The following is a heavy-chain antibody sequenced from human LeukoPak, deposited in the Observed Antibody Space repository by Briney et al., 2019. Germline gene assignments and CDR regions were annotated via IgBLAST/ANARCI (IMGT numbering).Heavy chain of an antibody. CDR2: IYTSGNT. CDR1: GGSISSGNYY. V-gene: IGHV4-61*02. Sequence: SQTLSLTCTVSGGSISSGNYYWSWIRQPAGKGLEWIGRIYTSGNTNYNPSLKSRVTMSVDTSKNQFSLKLTSVTAADTAVYYCARDRYYYDTSGMAFDIWGQGTMVTVSS. D-gene: IGHD3-22*01. J-gene: IGHJ3*02. CDR3: ARDRYYYDTSGMAFDI.